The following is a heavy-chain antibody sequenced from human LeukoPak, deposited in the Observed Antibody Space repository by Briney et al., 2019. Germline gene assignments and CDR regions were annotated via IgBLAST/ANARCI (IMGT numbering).Heavy chain of an antibody. Sequence: GGSLRLSCAASGFTFSSYAMTWVRQAPGKGLEWVSTISSSGDITSYADSVKGRFTISRDNSKNTLYLQMNSLRAEDTAVYYCAKGEPKRNFDYWGQGTLVTVSS. CDR2: ISSSGDIT. J-gene: IGHJ4*02. CDR3: AKGEPKRNFDY. V-gene: IGHV3-23*01. CDR1: GFTFSSYA. D-gene: IGHD1-14*01.